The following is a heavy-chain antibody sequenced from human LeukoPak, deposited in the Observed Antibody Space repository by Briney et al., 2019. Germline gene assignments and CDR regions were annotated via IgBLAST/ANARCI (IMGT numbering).Heavy chain of an antibody. CDR1: GDSVASGTSY. CDR2: VYPSGST. V-gene: IGHV4-61*02. J-gene: IGHJ4*02. CDR3: ARVFCQSGGYFDY. D-gene: IGHD2-15*01. Sequence: SETLSLTCTVSGDSVASGTSYWTWIRQPAGKGLEWMGRVYPSGSTDYNPSVKSRLSISIDTSKNQFSLDLTSITAADTAVYYCARVFCQSGGYFDYWGQGILVTVSS.